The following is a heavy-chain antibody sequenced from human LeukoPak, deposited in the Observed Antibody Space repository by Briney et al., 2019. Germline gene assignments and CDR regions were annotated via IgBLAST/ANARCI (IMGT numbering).Heavy chain of an antibody. V-gene: IGHV3-30*03. D-gene: IGHD5-12*01. J-gene: IGHJ4*02. CDR3: ATKLDRLATSDY. CDR2: ISRDGTNK. CDR1: GLTFNSYG. Sequence: PGGSLRLSCAASGLTFNSYGMHWVRQAPGKGLEWVAVISRDGTNKYYADSVKGRFTISRDNSKDTLYLEMNSLRVEDTAVYTCATKLDRLATSDYWGQGTLVTVSS.